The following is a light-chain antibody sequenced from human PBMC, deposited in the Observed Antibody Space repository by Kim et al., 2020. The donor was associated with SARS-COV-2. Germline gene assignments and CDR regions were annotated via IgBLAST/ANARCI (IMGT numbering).Light chain of an antibody. CDR1: SLPIYY. J-gene: IGLJ2*01. Sequence: QTVRTTCQADSLPIYYAIWYQQKPAPAPVLVFYGTNNRPPAIPARCSGSSSGNTASLTITGAKAEDEVDYYCNSRDSRRNHVVFGGGTQLTVL. V-gene: IGLV3-19*01. CDR3: NSRDSRRNHVV. CDR2: GTN.